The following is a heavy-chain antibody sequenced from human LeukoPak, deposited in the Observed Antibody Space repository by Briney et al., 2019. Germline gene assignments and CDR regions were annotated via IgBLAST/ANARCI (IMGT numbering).Heavy chain of an antibody. V-gene: IGHV4-59*08. D-gene: IGHD6-19*01. CDR1: GGSVSSYD. J-gene: IGHJ4*02. Sequence: SETVSLTCIVSGGSVSSYDWSWIRQPPGKGLEWIGYIYYSGSTTYNPSLDSRVTISVDTSKNQFSLRLSSVTAADTAVYYCARHRTSGWGLDYWGQGTLVTVSS. CDR2: IYYSGST. CDR3: ARHRTSGWGLDY.